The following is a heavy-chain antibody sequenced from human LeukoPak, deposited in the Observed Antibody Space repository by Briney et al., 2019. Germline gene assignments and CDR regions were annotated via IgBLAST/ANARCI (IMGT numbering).Heavy chain of an antibody. J-gene: IGHJ4*02. V-gene: IGHV3-48*03. CDR3: ARGFHRYNYDSGAYSVY. CDR1: GFTFSSYE. Sequence: GGSLRLSCAASGFTFSSYEMNWVRQAPGKGLDWVSYISSSSSTIYYADSVRGRFTNSRDNAKSSLYLQMNSLRAEDTAVYYCARGFHRYNYDSGAYSVYWGQGTLVTVSS. CDR2: ISSSSSTI. D-gene: IGHD3-22*01.